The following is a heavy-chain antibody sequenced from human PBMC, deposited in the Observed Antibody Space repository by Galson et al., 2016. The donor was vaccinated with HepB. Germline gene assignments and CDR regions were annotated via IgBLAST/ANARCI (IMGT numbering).Heavy chain of an antibody. Sequence: TLSLTCSVSGDSISSDSYYWTWIRQHPTQGLEWLGYIDYRGRASYNPSLKRPVAISADTSKNQFSLRLSSVTAADTAVYYCARVIPAGIGAPHIASNWLDPWGQGTLVTVSS. CDR3: ARVIPAGIGAPHIASNWLDP. V-gene: IGHV4-31*01. CDR1: GDSISSDSYY. D-gene: IGHD1-26*01. J-gene: IGHJ5*02. CDR2: IDYRGRA.